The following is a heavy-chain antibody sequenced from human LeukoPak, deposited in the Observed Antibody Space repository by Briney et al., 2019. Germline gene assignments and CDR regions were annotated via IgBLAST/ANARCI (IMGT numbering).Heavy chain of an antibody. V-gene: IGHV3-30*02. CDR2: VRYDGSNE. Sequence: GGSLRLSCAASGFIFNNYGMHWVRQAPGKGLEWVAFVRYDGSNEYYADSVKGRFTISRDNSKNTLYLQMNSLRSEDTALYYCAKDHSSGWPTLWYFDFWAVAPWSLSPQ. CDR3: AKDHSSGWPTLWYFDF. J-gene: IGHJ2*01. D-gene: IGHD6-19*01. CDR1: GFIFNNYG.